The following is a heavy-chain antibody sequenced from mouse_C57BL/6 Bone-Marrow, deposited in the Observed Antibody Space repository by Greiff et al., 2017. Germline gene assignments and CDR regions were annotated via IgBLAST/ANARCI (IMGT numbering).Heavy chain of an antibody. CDR3: ARKHYGSSPGWWFDV. V-gene: IGHV5-4*01. D-gene: IGHD1-1*01. CDR1: GFTFSSYA. J-gene: IGHJ1*03. CDR2: ISDGGSYT. Sequence: EVQLQESGGGLVKPGGSLKLSCAASGFTFSSYAMSWVRQTPEKRLEWVATISDGGSYTYYPDNVKGRFTISRDNAKNNLYLQMSHLKSEDTAMYYCARKHYGSSPGWWFDVWGTGTTVTVSS.